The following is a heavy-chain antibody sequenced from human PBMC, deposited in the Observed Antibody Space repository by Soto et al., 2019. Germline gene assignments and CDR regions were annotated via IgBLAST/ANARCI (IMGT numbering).Heavy chain of an antibody. Sequence: EVQLLESGGGLVQPGGSLRLSCAASGFTFSSYAMSWVRQAPGKGLEWVSAISGSGGSTYYADSVKGRFTISRDNDDNSLYLQMTSLRDEDTAVYYCVRDHLWAFDNWGQGTLVTVSS. CDR1: GFTFSSYA. D-gene: IGHD3-10*01. V-gene: IGHV3-23*01. J-gene: IGHJ4*02. CDR2: ISGSGGST. CDR3: VRDHLWAFDN.